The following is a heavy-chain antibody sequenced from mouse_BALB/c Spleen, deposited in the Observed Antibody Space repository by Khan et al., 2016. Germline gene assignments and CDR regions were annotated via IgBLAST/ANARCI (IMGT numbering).Heavy chain of an antibody. V-gene: IGHV9-1*02. CDR3: ARGARVTTGWYFDV. CDR2: INTYTGEP. CDR1: GYTFTNSG. J-gene: IGHJ1*01. D-gene: IGHD2-2*01. Sequence: QFQLVQSGPELKKPGETVKISCKASGYTFTNSGMNWVKQAPGKGLKWVGWINTYTGEPTYADDFKGRFAFSLETSASTAYLQINNLKNEDMTTYFSARGARVTTGWYFDVWGAGTTVTVSS.